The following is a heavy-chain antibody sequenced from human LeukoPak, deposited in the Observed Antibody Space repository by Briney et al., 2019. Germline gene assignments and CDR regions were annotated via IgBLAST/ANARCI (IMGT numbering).Heavy chain of an antibody. CDR3: AKDVGYCSSTSCYTFDY. V-gene: IGHV3-23*01. CDR2: ISGSGGST. J-gene: IGHJ4*02. Sequence: GGSLRLSCVASGFTFSSYAMSWVRQAPGKGLEWVSAISGSGGSTYYADSVKGRFTISRDNSKNTLYLQMNSLRAEDTAVYYCAKDVGYCSSTSCYTFDYWGQGTLVTVSS. CDR1: GFTFSSYA. D-gene: IGHD2-2*02.